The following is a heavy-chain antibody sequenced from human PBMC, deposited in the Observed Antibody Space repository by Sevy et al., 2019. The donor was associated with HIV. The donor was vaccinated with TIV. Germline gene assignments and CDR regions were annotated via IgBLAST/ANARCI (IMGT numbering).Heavy chain of an antibody. J-gene: IGHJ4*02. V-gene: IGHV3-23*01. CDR3: AGGVWSGFDY. Sequence: GGSLRLSCAASGFIFNSYVMNWVRQAPGKGLEWVSTISGHGGSTYYADSVKGRFTISRDNSNNMLDLEMNSLRAEDTAGYYCAGGVWSGFDYWGQGTLVTVSS. CDR2: ISGHGGST. CDR1: GFIFNSYV. D-gene: IGHD3-3*01.